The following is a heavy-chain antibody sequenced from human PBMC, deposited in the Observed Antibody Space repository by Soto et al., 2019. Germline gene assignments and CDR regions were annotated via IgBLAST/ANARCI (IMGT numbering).Heavy chain of an antibody. CDR3: ARGRYGDY. Sequence: QVHLVQSGAEVKKPGASVKVSCKCSGYTFNSYGVTWVRQAPGQGLEWMGWISAHNGNTDYAQKLQGRVTVTRDTSTSTAYMELRSLRSDDTAVYYCARGRYGDYWGQGALVTVSS. V-gene: IGHV1-18*01. CDR2: ISAHNGNT. D-gene: IGHD1-1*01. CDR1: GYTFNSYG. J-gene: IGHJ4*02.